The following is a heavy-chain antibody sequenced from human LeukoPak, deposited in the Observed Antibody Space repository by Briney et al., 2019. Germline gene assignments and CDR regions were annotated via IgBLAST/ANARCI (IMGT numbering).Heavy chain of an antibody. D-gene: IGHD2-15*01. CDR2: ISSSSSYI. CDR1: GFTFSSYS. V-gene: IGHV3-21*01. Sequence: GGSLRLSCAASGFTFSSYSMNWVRQAPGKGLEWVSSISSSSSYIYYADPVKGRFTISRDNAKNSLYLQMNSLRAEDTAVYYCARGPVGWFDPWGQGTLVTVSS. CDR3: ARGPVGWFDP. J-gene: IGHJ5*02.